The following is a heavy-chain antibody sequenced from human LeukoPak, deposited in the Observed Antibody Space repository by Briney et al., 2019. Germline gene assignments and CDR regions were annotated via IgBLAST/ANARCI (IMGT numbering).Heavy chain of an antibody. D-gene: IGHD2-15*01. CDR3: ARDKGIYCSGGSSYYYYYMDV. CDR1: GFTFSSYS. V-gene: IGHV3-48*04. J-gene: IGHJ6*03. CDR2: ISSTSSTI. Sequence: GGSLRLSCAASGFTFSSYSMNRVHQAPGKGLEWVSYISSTSSTIYYADSVKGRFTISRDNAKNSLYLQMNSLRAEDTAVYYCARDKGIYCSGGSSYYYYYMDVWGKGTTVPVSS.